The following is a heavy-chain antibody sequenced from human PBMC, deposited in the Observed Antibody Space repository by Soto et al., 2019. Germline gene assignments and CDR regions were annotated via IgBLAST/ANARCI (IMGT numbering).Heavy chain of an antibody. D-gene: IGHD1-26*01. V-gene: IGHV4-34*01. CDR1: GGSLSGYY. Sequence: QVQLQQWGAGLLKPSETLSLTCAVYGGSLSGYYWSWIRQPPGKGLEWIGEIDHSGSTNYKPSLKIRVTIAKDTSKNQFSLNLNSVTAADTAVYYCARGGSHAWEVLQIWGQGTLVTVSS. J-gene: IGHJ4*02. CDR2: IDHSGST. CDR3: ARGGSHAWEVLQI.